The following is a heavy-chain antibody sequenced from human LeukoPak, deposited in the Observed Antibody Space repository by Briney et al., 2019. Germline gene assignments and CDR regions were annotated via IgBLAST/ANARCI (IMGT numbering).Heavy chain of an antibody. CDR3: ARDGNLFYFDY. Sequence: GASVKVSCKASGYTFSSYTISWVRQAPGQGLEWMGRIIPILGIANYAQKFQGRVTITADKSTSTAYMELSSLRSEDTAVYYCARDGNLFYFDYWGQGTLVTVSS. CDR1: GYTFSSYT. J-gene: IGHJ4*02. D-gene: IGHD1-26*01. CDR2: IIPILGIA. V-gene: IGHV1-69*04.